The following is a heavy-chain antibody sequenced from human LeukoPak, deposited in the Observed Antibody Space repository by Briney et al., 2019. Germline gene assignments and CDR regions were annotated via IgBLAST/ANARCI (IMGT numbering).Heavy chain of an antibody. J-gene: IGHJ5*02. CDR3: ARRFLTIDNWFDP. CDR1: GGSISSSSYY. V-gene: IGHV4-39*01. Sequence: PSETLSLTCTVSGGSISSSSYYWGWIRQPPGKGLEWIGSIYYSGSTYYNPSLKSRVTISVDTSKNQFSLKLSSATAADTAVYYCARRFLTIDNWFDPWGQGTLVTVSS. CDR2: IYYSGST. D-gene: IGHD3-3*01.